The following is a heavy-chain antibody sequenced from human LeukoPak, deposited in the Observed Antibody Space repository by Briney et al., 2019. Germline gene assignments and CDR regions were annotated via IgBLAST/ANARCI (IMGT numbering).Heavy chain of an antibody. J-gene: IGHJ4*02. CDR1: GGSYSGYY. Sequence: SETLSLTCAVYGGSYSGYYWSWIRQPPGKGLEWIGSIYYSGSTYYNPSLKSRVTISVDTSKNQFSLKLSSVTAADTAVYYCARRPLIAGPGPFDYWGQGTLVTVSS. D-gene: IGHD6-13*01. V-gene: IGHV4-34*01. CDR2: IYYSGST. CDR3: ARRPLIAGPGPFDY.